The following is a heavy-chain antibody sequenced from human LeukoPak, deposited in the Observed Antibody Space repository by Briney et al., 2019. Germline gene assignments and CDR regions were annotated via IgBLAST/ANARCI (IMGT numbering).Heavy chain of an antibody. CDR2: IYYSGST. J-gene: IGHJ4*02. D-gene: IGHD3-10*01. CDR3: ASRTYWGDFDY. CDR1: GGSISSYY. Sequence: PSETLSLTCTVSGGSISSYYWSWIRQPPGKGLEWIGYIYYSGSTNYNPSPKSRVTISVDTSKNQFSLKLSSVTAADTAVYYCASRTYWGDFDYWGQGTLVTVSS. V-gene: IGHV4-59*01.